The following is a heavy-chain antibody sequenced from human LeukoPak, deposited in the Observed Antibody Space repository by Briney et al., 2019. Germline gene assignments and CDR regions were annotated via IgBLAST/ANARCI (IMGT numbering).Heavy chain of an antibody. CDR1: GFTFDDYA. CDR3: ARGDSSSWYYYYYYYMDV. J-gene: IGHJ6*03. CDR2: ISWNSDTR. D-gene: IGHD6-13*01. V-gene: IGHV3-9*01. Sequence: PGRSLRLSCAVSGFTFDDYAMHWVRQVPGKGLEWVAGISWNSDTRGYVDSVKGRFTISRDNARNSLYLQMNSLRAEDTAVYYCARGDSSSWYYYYYYYMDVWGKGTTVTVSS.